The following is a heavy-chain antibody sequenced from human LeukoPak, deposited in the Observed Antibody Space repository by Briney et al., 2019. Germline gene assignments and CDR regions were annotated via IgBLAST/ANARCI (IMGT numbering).Heavy chain of an antibody. V-gene: IGHV4-61*02. D-gene: IGHD2-2*01. J-gene: IGHJ4*02. CDR2: IYTSGST. CDR1: GGSINRSGYY. Sequence: SQTLSLTCTVSGGSINRSGYYWSWIRQPAGKGLEWIGRIYTSGSTNYNPSLKSRVTMSVDTSKNQFSLKLSSVTAADTAVYYCASSGIVVVPAAYTGSLDYRGQGTLVTVSS. CDR3: ASSGIVVVPAAYTGSLDY.